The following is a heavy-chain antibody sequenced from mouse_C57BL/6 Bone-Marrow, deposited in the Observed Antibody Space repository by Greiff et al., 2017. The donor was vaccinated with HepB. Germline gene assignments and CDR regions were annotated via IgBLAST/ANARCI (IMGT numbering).Heavy chain of an antibody. Sequence: QVQLQQSGPELVKPGASVKISCKASGYAFSSSWMNWVKQRPGKGLEWIGRIYPGDGDTNYNGKFKGKATLTADKSSSTAYMQLSSLTSEDSAVYFCARPSDYYGSSYDYWGQGTTLTVSS. CDR2: IYPGDGDT. V-gene: IGHV1-82*01. J-gene: IGHJ2*01. CDR1: GYAFSSSW. CDR3: ARPSDYYGSSYDY. D-gene: IGHD1-1*01.